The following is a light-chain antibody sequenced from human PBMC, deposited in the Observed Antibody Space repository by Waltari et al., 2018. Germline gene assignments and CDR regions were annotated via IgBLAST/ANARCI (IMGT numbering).Light chain of an antibody. J-gene: IGLJ6*01. Sequence: QAALTQPRSVSGSPGQSVTISCTGTSSDIGAYNYVSWYQQHPDTAPKVMIYEVSKRPSGVSDRFSGSKSGNTASLTISGLQAEDEADYYCCSYAGSYTFVFGSGTKLTVL. V-gene: IGLV2-11*01. CDR2: EVS. CDR1: SSDIGAYNY. CDR3: CSYAGSYTFV.